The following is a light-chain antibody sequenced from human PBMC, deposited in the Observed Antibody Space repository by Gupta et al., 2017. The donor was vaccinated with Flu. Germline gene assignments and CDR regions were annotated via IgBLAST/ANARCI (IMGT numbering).Light chain of an antibody. CDR3: QQSDSRPWT. CDR1: QNIRIY. CDR2: GAS. Sequence: PSSLSASVGDRVTITCRASQNIRIYLSWYQQKPGKAPKLLIYGASSLQSGVPSKFYGSGSGTDFTLTISRLQPEEFATYYCQQSDSRPWTFGQGTEVEIK. J-gene: IGKJ1*01. V-gene: IGKV1-39*01.